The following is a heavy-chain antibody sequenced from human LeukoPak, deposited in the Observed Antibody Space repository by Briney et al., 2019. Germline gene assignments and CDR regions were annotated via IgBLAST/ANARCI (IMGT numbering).Heavy chain of an antibody. CDR2: IGDTT. J-gene: IGHJ4*02. D-gene: IGHD6-19*01. V-gene: IGHV3-23*01. Sequence: GGSLRLSCAASGFTFGYYAMSWVRQAPGKGLEWVSTIGDTTYYADSVKGRFAISRDDSKNTLYLQMNSLRAEDTAVYYCARVTYSSGWYGSYYFDYWGQGTLVTVSS. CDR1: GFTFGYYA. CDR3: ARVTYSSGWYGSYYFDY.